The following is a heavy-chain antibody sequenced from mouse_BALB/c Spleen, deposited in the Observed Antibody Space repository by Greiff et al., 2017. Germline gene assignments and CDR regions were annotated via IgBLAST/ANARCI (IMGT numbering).Heavy chain of an antibody. CDR1: GYTFSSYW. CDR3: ARDYDYGDDLFAY. CDR2: ILPGSGST. J-gene: IGHJ3*01. Sequence: QVQLQQSGAELMKPGASVKISCKATGYTFSSYWIEWVKQRPGHGLEWIGEILPGSGSTNYNEKFKGKATFTADTSSNTAYMQLSSLTSEDSAVYYCARDYDYGDDLFAYWGQGTLVTVSA. V-gene: IGHV1-9*01. D-gene: IGHD2-4*01.